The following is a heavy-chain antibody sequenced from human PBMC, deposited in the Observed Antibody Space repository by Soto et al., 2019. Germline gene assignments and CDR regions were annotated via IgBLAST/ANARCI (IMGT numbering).Heavy chain of an antibody. Sequence: QVRLQESGRGLVKPSETLSLTCTVSGGSITSISNHYCSWIRQPPGKGLEWIGFIAYSGHTSYNPSLKSRVILSVDTSKNQVSLNLASVTAADTAVYYCATQGFGTLHGLVDVWGQGTTVTVSS. J-gene: IGHJ6*02. CDR2: IAYSGHT. CDR3: ATQGFGTLHGLVDV. V-gene: IGHV4-59*08. CDR1: GGSITSISNHY. D-gene: IGHD1-7*01.